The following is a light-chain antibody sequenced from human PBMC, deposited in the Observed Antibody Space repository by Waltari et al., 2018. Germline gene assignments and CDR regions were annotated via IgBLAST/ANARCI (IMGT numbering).Light chain of an antibody. Sequence: QSVLTQPPSVSGTPGQRVTISCSGTTSNIGSNSVYWYQQLPGTAPKLLIYRNYPRPPVVPTPFSGSSSGTSSSLAISGLQSEDEADYYCATWDDTLSGPRVFGGGTRLTVL. V-gene: IGLV1-47*01. CDR1: TSNIGSNS. J-gene: IGLJ3*02. CDR2: RNY. CDR3: ATWDDTLSGPRV.